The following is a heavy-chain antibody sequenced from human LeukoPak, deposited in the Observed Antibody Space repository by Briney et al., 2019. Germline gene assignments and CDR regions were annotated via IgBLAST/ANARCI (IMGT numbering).Heavy chain of an antibody. J-gene: IGHJ4*02. V-gene: IGHV1-18*01. CDR3: ARDHRANGKFVSATTFDF. D-gene: IGHD2/OR15-2a*01. CDR2: ISAYNGNT. Sequence: ASVKVSCKASGYTFTSYGISWVRQAPGQGLEWMGWISAYNGNTNYAQKLQGRVTMTTDTSTSTAYMELRSLRSEDTAIYYCARDHRANGKFVSATTFDFWGQGTLVTVSS. CDR1: GYTFTSYG.